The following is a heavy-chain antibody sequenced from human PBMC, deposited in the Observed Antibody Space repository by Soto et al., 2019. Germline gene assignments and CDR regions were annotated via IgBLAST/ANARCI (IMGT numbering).Heavy chain of an antibody. Sequence: GESLKISCAASGFTFSSYGMHWVRQAPGKGLEWVAVIWYDGSNKYYADSMKGRFTISRDNSKNTLYLQMNSLRAEDTAVYYFAIGDCSGGSCYLYYYYYMDVWGKGTTVTVSS. J-gene: IGHJ6*03. CDR3: AIGDCSGGSCYLYYYYYMDV. CDR1: GFTFSSYG. CDR2: IWYDGSNK. V-gene: IGHV3-33*01. D-gene: IGHD2-15*01.